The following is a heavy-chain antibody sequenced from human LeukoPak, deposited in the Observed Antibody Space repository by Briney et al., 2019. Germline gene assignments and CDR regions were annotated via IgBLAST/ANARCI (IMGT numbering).Heavy chain of an antibody. Sequence: SETLSLTCTVSGASISSYYWSWIRQPPGKGLEWIGYIYYSGSTNYNPSLKSRVTISVDTSKNQFSLRLSSVTAADTAVYYCARHRYYYDSSGYYYQPWGQGTLVTVPS. CDR3: ARHRYYYDSSGYYYQP. CDR1: GASISSYY. V-gene: IGHV4-59*01. CDR2: IYYSGST. D-gene: IGHD3-22*01. J-gene: IGHJ5*02.